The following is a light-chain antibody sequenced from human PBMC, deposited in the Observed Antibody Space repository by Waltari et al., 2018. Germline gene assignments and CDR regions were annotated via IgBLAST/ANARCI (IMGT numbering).Light chain of an antibody. V-gene: IGKV3-20*01. Sequence: EIVLTQSPGTLSLSPGERATLSCRASQSVSRTLAWYQKKPGQAPKLLIYGASIRATGIPDRFTGRGSGTDFSLTISSLGPEDFAIYFCQHYVRLPATFGQGTKVEIK. CDR2: GAS. J-gene: IGKJ1*01. CDR3: QHYVRLPAT. CDR1: QSVSRT.